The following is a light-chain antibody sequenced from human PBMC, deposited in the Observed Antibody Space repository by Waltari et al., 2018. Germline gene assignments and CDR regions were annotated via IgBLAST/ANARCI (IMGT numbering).Light chain of an antibody. CDR2: GST. CDR1: GSNIGAGYD. Sequence: QSVLTQPPSVSGAPGQRVTISCTGSGSNIGAGYDVHWYQQLPRAAPKLLIYGSTSRPLGVPARFFGSSSGTSASLAITVLQAEDEADYYCQSYDTSLSVVFGGGTKLTVL. V-gene: IGLV1-40*01. CDR3: QSYDTSLSVV. J-gene: IGLJ3*02.